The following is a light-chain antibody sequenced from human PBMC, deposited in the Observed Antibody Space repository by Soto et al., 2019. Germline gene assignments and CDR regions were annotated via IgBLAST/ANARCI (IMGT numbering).Light chain of an antibody. CDR3: QQYTNWPYT. CDR1: QSVGSN. J-gene: IGKJ2*01. Sequence: EIVMTQSPATLSVSPGERASLSCRASQSVGSNLAWYQQTAGQAPRLLIYGASTRATGIPARFSGSGSGTESTLSISSLQSEDFAGYSCQQYTNWPYTFGQGTKLEIK. V-gene: IGKV3-15*01. CDR2: GAS.